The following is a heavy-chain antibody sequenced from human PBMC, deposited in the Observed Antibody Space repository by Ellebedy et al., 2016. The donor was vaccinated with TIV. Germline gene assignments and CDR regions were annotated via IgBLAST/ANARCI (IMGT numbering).Heavy chain of an antibody. Sequence: GESLKISXAAPGFTFSSYAMSWVRQAPGKGLEWVSSISSSSSYIYYADSVKGRFTISRDNAKNSLYLQMNSLRAEDTAVYYCARGLWGPYNLDNWFDPWGQGTLVTVSS. CDR3: ARGLWGPYNLDNWFDP. CDR2: ISSSSSYI. CDR1: GFTFSSYA. D-gene: IGHD1-1*01. J-gene: IGHJ5*02. V-gene: IGHV3-21*01.